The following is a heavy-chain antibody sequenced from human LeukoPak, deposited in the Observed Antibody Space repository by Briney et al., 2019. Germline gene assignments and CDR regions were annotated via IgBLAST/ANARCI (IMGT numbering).Heavy chain of an antibody. CDR1: GYTFTGYY. CDR2: INPNSGGT. CDR3: ARVGSDGDYYFDY. V-gene: IGHV1-2*02. D-gene: IGHD4-17*01. J-gene: IGHJ4*02. Sequence: GASVKVSCKASGYTFTGYYMHWVRQAPVQGLEWMGWINPNSGGTNYAQKFQGRVTMTRDTSISTAYMELSRLRSDDTAVYYCARVGSDGDYYFDYWGQGTLVTVSS.